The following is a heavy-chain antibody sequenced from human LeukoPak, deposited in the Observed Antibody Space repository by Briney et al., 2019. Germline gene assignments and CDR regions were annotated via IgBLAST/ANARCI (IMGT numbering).Heavy chain of an antibody. D-gene: IGHD3-3*01. CDR1: GYSISSGYY. J-gene: IGHJ4*02. CDR2: IYHSGST. CDR3: ARAPSYDFWSGYFDY. Sequence: SETLSLTCAVSGYSISSGYYWGWIRQPPGTGLEWIGRIYHSGSTYYNPSLKSRVTISVDTSKNQFSLKLSYVTAADTAVYYCARAPSYDFWSGYFDYWGQGTLVTVSS. V-gene: IGHV4-38-2*01.